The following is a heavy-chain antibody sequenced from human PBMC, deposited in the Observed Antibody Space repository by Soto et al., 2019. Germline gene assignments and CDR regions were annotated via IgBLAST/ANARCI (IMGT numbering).Heavy chain of an antibody. CDR1: GFAFSNAW. J-gene: IGHJ6*02. V-gene: IGHV3-15*07. CDR3: TTGGISGSRWWYYGFDV. Sequence: PVGSLRLSCAASGFAFSNAWMNWVRQSPGKGLEWVGRITDGGTIDYAAPVQGRFTISRDDSKNTLYLQTNSLSTEDTAVYYCTTGGISGSRWWYYGFDVWGPGITVTVSS. D-gene: IGHD1-26*01. CDR2: ITDGGTI.